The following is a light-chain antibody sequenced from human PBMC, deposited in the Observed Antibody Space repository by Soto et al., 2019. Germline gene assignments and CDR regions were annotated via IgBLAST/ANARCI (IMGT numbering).Light chain of an antibody. CDR3: LQYHNLWA. Sequence: SLSPATLSLSHGERATLSCRASHDIYSNVAWYQQRPGQAPRLLIYRASTRAPGIPARFSGSGSGTEFTLTISGLQSDDFTVYSCLQYHNLWAFGQGTKVDIK. V-gene: IGKV3-15*01. J-gene: IGKJ1*01. CDR2: RAS. CDR1: HDIYSN.